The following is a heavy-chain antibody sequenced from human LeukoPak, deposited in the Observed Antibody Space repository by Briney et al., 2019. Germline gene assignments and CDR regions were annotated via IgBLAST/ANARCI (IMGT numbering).Heavy chain of an antibody. CDR3: ARGVVPAANLLDY. CDR2: IYYSGST. CDR1: GGSISGSSYY. J-gene: IGHJ4*02. V-gene: IGHV4-39*01. Sequence: SETLSLTCTVSGGSISGSSYYWGWIRQPPGKGLEWIGSIYYSGSTYHNPSLKSRVTISVDMSKNQFSLKLSSVTAADTAVYYCARGVVPAANLLDYWGQGTLVTVSS. D-gene: IGHD2-2*01.